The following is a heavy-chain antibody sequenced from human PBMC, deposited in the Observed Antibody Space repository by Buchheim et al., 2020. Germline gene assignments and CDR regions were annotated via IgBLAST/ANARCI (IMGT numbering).Heavy chain of an antibody. D-gene: IGHD5-18*01. CDR3: ARWGEKDTAYFMDV. J-gene: IGHJ6*03. V-gene: IGHV3-33*01. CDR2: IWYDGSNK. CDR1: GFTFSSYG. Sequence: QVQLVESGGGVVQPGRSLRLSCAASGFTFSSYGMHWVRQAPGKGLEWVAVIWYDGSNKYYADSVKGRFTISRDNSKNTLYLQMNSLRAEDTAVYYCARWGEKDTAYFMDVWGKGTT.